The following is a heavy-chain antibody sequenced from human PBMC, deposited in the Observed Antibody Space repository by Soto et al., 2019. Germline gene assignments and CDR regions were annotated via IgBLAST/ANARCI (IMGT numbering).Heavy chain of an antibody. CDR1: GGSISSVDYY. D-gene: IGHD1-1*01. CDR2: IYYSGSI. Sequence: QVQLQESGPGLVKPSQTLSLTCTVSGGSISSVDYYWSWMLQPPGKGLVWIGNIYYSGSIYYNPSLKSLVTISVDTSKNQFSLKLSSVTAADTAVYYCARSIDWNDFWFDPWGQGTLGTVSS. CDR3: ARSIDWNDFWFDP. J-gene: IGHJ5*02. V-gene: IGHV4-30-4*01.